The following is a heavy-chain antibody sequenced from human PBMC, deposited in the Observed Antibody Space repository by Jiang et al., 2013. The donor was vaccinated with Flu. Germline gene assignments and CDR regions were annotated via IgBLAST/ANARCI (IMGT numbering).Heavy chain of an antibody. Sequence: GLVKPSETLSLTCTVSGGSISSYYWTWVRQSPGKGLEWIGYVHDSGSTKYNPSLKSRVTISIDTSKKQFSLKLSSVTAADTAIYYCARDRGYSGSGSERQYFYYNGMDVWGKGTTVTVSS. J-gene: IGHJ6*04. CDR3: ARDRGYSGSGSERQYFYYNGMDV. V-gene: IGHV4-59*01. CDR1: GGSISSYY. CDR2: VHDSGST. D-gene: IGHD3-10*01.